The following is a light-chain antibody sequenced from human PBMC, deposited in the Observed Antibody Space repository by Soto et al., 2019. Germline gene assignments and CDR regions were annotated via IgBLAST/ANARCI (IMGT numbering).Light chain of an antibody. V-gene: IGKV1-5*03. Sequence: DIPMTQSPSTLSGSVGDRVTITCRASQTISSWLAWYQQKPGKAPKLLIYKASTLKSGVPSRFSGSGSGTEFTLTISSLQPEDFATYYCQHYNRYSEAFGQGTKVELK. CDR2: KAS. J-gene: IGKJ1*01. CDR1: QTISSW. CDR3: QHYNRYSEA.